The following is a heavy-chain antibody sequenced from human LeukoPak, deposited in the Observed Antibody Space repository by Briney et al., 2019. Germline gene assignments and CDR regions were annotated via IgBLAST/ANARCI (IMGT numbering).Heavy chain of an antibody. V-gene: IGHV1-8*03. Sequence: ASVKVSCKASGYTFTNYDINRVRQATGQGLEWMGYMNPNSGNTGYAQKFQGRFTITKNASISTAYMELSSLRSEDTAVYYCAREGFDYWGQGTLVTVSS. CDR1: GYTFTNYD. CDR2: MNPNSGNT. J-gene: IGHJ4*02. CDR3: AREGFDY.